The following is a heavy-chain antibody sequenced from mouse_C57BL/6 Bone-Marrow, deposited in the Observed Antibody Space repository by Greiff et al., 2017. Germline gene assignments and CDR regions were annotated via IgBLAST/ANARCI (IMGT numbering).Heavy chain of an antibody. J-gene: IGHJ2*01. Sequence: VQLQQPGAELVKPGASVKLSCKASGYTFTSYWMHWVKQRPGQGLAWIGMIHPNSGSTNYNEKFKSKATLTVDKSSSTAYLQLSSLTSEDSAVYYCARSVTVVAKGEVFGYWGQGTTLTVSS. CDR2: IHPNSGST. CDR1: GYTFTSYW. CDR3: ARSVTVVAKGEVFGY. D-gene: IGHD1-1*01. V-gene: IGHV1-64*01.